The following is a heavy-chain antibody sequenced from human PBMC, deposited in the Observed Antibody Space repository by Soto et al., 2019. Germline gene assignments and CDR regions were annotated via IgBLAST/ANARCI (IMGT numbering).Heavy chain of an antibody. CDR3: ARDPYDNSGSYFNAPLDY. J-gene: IGHJ4*02. CDR1: GFTFSFYA. V-gene: IGHV3-30*04. D-gene: IGHD3-22*01. Sequence: GGSLRLSCAASGFTFSFYAMHWVRQAPGKGLEWVAVISYNGRNKHYVDSVKGRFTISRDNSQDTLYLQMDSLRPDDTAVYYCARDPYDNSGSYFNAPLDYWGQGTLVTVSS. CDR2: ISYNGRNK.